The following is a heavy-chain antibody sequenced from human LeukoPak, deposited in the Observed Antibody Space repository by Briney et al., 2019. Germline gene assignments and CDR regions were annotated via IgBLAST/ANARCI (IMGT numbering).Heavy chain of an antibody. V-gene: IGHV1-46*01. CDR2: ISPSGGST. Sequence: ASVKVSCKAFGYTFTSNYMHWVRQAPGQGPEWMGVISPSGGSTTCAQKFQGRVTLTRDTSISTAYMELSRLRSDDTAVYYCARAPGYWGQGTLVTVSS. CDR1: GYTFTSNY. CDR3: ARAPGY. J-gene: IGHJ4*02.